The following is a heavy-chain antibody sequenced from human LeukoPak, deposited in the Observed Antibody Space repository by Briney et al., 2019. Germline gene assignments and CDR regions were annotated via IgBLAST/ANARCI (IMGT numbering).Heavy chain of an antibody. D-gene: IGHD5-24*01. CDR1: GFTFSSYA. CDR3: AKDLERRLQLLGY. CDR2: ISGSGGST. Sequence: PGGSLRLSCAASGFTFSSYAMSWVRQAPGKGLGWVSAISGSGGSTYYADSVKGRFTISRDNSKNTLYLQMNSLRAEDTAVYYCAKDLERRLQLLGYWGQGTLVTVSS. J-gene: IGHJ4*02. V-gene: IGHV3-23*01.